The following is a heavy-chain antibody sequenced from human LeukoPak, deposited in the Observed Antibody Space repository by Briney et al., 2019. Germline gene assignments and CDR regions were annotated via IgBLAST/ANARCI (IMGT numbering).Heavy chain of an antibody. D-gene: IGHD1-1*01. Sequence: ASVKVSCKASGGTFSSYAISWVRQAPGQGLEWMGGIIPIFGTANYAQKFQGRVTMTRDTSTSTVYMELSSLRSEDTAVYYCARGMETEADYWGQGTLVTVSS. J-gene: IGHJ4*02. V-gene: IGHV1-69*05. CDR3: ARGMETEADY. CDR2: IIPIFGTA. CDR1: GGTFSSYA.